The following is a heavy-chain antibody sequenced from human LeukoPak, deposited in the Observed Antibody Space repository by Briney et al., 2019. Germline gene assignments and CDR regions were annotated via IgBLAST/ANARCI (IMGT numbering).Heavy chain of an antibody. CDR3: AKDGEGYDSSGYYPDY. D-gene: IGHD3-22*01. CDR2: ISGSGDST. Sequence: GGSLRLSCAASGFTFSSYAMSWVRQAPGKGLEWVSAISGSGDSTYYADSVKGRFTISRDNSKNTLYLQINSLRPEDTAVYYCAKDGEGYDSSGYYPDYWGQGTLVTVSS. V-gene: IGHV3-23*01. J-gene: IGHJ4*02. CDR1: GFTFSSYA.